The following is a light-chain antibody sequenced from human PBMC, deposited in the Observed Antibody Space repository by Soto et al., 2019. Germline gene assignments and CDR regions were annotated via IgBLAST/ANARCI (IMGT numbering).Light chain of an antibody. CDR1: SSDVGDYPY. J-gene: IGLJ1*01. V-gene: IGLV2-14*01. CDR3: SSYSATNTLV. CDR2: EVT. Sequence: LTQPASVSGSPGQSITISCTGTSSDVGDYPYVSWYQQHPGEVPKLIIYEVTNRPSGVTSRFSGSKSENTASLTISGLQAEDEADYYCSSYSATNTLVFGGGTKVTVL.